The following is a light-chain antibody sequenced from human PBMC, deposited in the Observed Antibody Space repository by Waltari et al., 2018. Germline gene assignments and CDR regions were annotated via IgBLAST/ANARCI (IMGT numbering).Light chain of an antibody. CDR1: SSDLGGYNY. CDR3: SSYTSSSALL. Sequence: QSALTQPASVSGSPGQSITISCTGTSSDLGGYNYVSWYQQHPGKAPKLVIYDVDNRPSGVSYRFSGSKSGNTASLTISGLQAEDEAHYYCSSYTSSSALLFGGGTKLTVL. V-gene: IGLV2-14*01. J-gene: IGLJ2*01. CDR2: DVD.